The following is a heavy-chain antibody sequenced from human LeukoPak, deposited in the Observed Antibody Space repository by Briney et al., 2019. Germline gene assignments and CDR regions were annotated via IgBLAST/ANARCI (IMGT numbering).Heavy chain of an antibody. CDR3: ATESGYFDSGGYFDS. J-gene: IGHJ4*02. CDR1: GFSVSSKY. CDR2: IYRDGRT. Sequence: PGGSLRLSRAASGFSVSSKYMSWVRQAPGKGLEWVSVIYRDGRTYYADSVKGRFTISRDNSKNTLYLQMNSLRAEDTALYYCATESGYFDSGGYFDSWGQGTLVTVSS. V-gene: IGHV3-53*01. D-gene: IGHD3-22*01.